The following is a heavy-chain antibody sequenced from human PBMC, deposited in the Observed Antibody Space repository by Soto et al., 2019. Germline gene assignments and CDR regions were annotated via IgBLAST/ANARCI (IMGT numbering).Heavy chain of an antibody. Sequence: QVQLVESGGGVVQPGRSLRLSCAASGFTFSSYGMHWVRQAPGKGLEWVAVIWYDGSNKYYADSVKGRFTISRDNSKNTLYLQMNSLRAEDTAVYYCARDRWELRLKLWGPNWFDPWGQGTLVTVSS. J-gene: IGHJ5*02. CDR3: ARDRWELRLKLWGPNWFDP. CDR2: IWYDGSNK. CDR1: GFTFSSYG. V-gene: IGHV3-33*01. D-gene: IGHD1-26*01.